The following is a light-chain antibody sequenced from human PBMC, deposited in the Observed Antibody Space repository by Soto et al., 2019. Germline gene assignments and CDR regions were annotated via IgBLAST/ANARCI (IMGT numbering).Light chain of an antibody. Sequence: EIVLTQSPGTLSLSPGERATLSCRASQSVSSSYLAWYQQKPGQAPRLLIYGASSRATGIPDRFSGSGSGTDFTFTINRLEPEDFAVYSCQQDCSPGYTFGQGTKLEIK. J-gene: IGKJ2*01. CDR1: QSVSSSY. CDR2: GAS. CDR3: QQDCSPGYT. V-gene: IGKV3-20*01.